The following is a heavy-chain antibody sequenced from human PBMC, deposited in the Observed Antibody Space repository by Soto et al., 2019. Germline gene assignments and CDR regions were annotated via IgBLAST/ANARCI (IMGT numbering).Heavy chain of an antibody. D-gene: IGHD3-16*01. CDR1: GYSITSGYY. V-gene: IGHV4-38-2*01. CDR2: IFHSGTT. CDR3: AHMITLGGAPRAFDEY. J-gene: IGHJ4*02. Sequence: SETLSLTCAVSGYSITSGYYWGWIRQPPGKGLEWIGSIFHSGTTYYSPSLKSRLTITVDTSKNRFSMKLNSITAADTAVYYCAHMITLGGAPRAFDEYWGQGIMVTVSS.